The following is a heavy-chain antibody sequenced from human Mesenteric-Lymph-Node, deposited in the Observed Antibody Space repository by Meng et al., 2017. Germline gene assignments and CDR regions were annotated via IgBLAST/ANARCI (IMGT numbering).Heavy chain of an antibody. J-gene: IGHJ4*02. D-gene: IGHD2-15*01. CDR1: GFTFHNAW. V-gene: IGHV3-15*01. CDR3: TTIVHY. Sequence: GESLKISCAVSGFTFHNAWMNWVRQPPGKGLEWVGRIKTKTDGGTTDYAAPVKGRFSNSRDDSKNTLYLEMNSLKAEDTAVYYCTTIVHYWGQGTLVTVSS. CDR2: IKTKTDGGTT.